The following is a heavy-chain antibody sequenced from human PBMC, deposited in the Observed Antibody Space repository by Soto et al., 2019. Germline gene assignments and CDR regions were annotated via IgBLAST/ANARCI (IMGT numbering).Heavy chain of an antibody. J-gene: IGHJ4*02. CDR3: AKEYVYSLTRPKYSFDD. D-gene: IGHD3-9*01. CDR1: GFTFDDYA. V-gene: IGHV3-9*01. Sequence: SLRVSCAASGFTFDDYAMHWVRQAPGKGLEWVSGISWNSGSIGYADSVKGRFTISRDNAKNSLYLQMNSLRAEDTALYYCAKEYVYSLTRPKYSFDDWGQRTLVSVSS. CDR2: ISWNSGSI.